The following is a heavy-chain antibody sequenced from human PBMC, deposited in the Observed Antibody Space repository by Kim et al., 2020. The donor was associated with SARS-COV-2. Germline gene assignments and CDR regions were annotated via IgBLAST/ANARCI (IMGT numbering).Heavy chain of an antibody. CDR1: GYSFTNYW. D-gene: IGHD2-15*01. CDR2: IYPGTSET. Sequence: GESLKISCKGFGYSFTNYWIGWVRQMPGKDLEWMAIIYPGTSETTYSPSFEGQVTISADKSISTAYLQWSSLEASDTAIYYCARHPQCSGDSCSFYGMDVWGQGTTVTVSS. CDR3: ARHPQCSGDSCSFYGMDV. V-gene: IGHV5-51*01. J-gene: IGHJ6*02.